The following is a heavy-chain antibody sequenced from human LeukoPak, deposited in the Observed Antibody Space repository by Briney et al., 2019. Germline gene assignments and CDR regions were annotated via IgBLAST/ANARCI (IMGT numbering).Heavy chain of an antibody. CDR3: ARRYCSSTFCHGAFDI. V-gene: IGHV5-51*07. CDR1: AYTITTYW. D-gene: IGHD2-2*01. CDR2: ISPGDSDT. J-gene: IGHJ3*02. Sequence: GESLKISCKASAYTITTYWISWVHQMPGKGLECMGIISPGDSDTRYSPSSPGQVTISADTSIRTAYLQWSSLKASDTALYYCARRYCSSTFCHGAFDIWGQGTVVTVSS.